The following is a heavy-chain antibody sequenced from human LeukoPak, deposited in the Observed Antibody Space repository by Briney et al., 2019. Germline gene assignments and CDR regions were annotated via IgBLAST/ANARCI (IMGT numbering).Heavy chain of an antibody. CDR2: IYYSGST. CDR1: GGSISSSSYY. V-gene: IGHV4-39*01. J-gene: IGHJ5*02. CDR3: ARGSGLRSGWYATELGFDP. D-gene: IGHD6-19*01. Sequence: SETLSLTCTVSGGSISSSSYYWGWIRQPPGKGLEWIGSIYYSGSTYYNPSLKSRVTISVDTSKNQFSLKLSSVTAADTAVYYCARGSGLRSGWYATELGFDPWGQGALVTVSS.